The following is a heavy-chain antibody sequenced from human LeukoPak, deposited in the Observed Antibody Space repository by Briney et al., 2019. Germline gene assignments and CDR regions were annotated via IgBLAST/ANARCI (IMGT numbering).Heavy chain of an antibody. CDR2: IYYSGST. D-gene: IGHD6-13*01. V-gene: IGHV4-59*08. CDR3: ARHRIAAFDI. J-gene: IGHJ3*02. CDR1: GGSISSHY. Sequence: NPSETLSLTCTVSGGSISSHYWSWIRQPPGKGLEWIGYIYYSGSTNYNPSLKSRVTMSLDTSKNQFSLRLSSVTAADTAVYYCARHRIAAFDIWGQGTMITVSS.